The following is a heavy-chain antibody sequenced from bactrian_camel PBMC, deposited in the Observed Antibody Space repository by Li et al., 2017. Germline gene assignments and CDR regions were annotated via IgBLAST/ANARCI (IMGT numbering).Heavy chain of an antibody. D-gene: IGHD3*01. Sequence: HVQLVESGGGSVQPGGSLRLSCAAVPPNYSSFCMAWFRQGAGKEREAVVVFERDGRTKYADSVKGRFTISKDGARNTLYLQMHSLRSDDTVMYYCAMRLGTYWNDKCEVAYWGQGTQVTVS. CDR1: PPNYSSFC. J-gene: IGHJ4*01. V-gene: IGHV3S53*01. CDR3: AMRLGTYWNDKCEVAY. CDR2: FERDGRT.